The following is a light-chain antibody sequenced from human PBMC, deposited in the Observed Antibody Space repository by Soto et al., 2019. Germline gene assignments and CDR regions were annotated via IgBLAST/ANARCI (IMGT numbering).Light chain of an antibody. J-gene: IGKJ1*01. Sequence: DIQMTQSPSTLSASVGDTVTITCRASESISIWLAWYQQKPGKAPNLLINKASSLQGEVPSRFSGSGSGTEFTLTITSLQPDDFGVYYCQQYKSSSTFGQGTKVDIK. CDR1: ESISIW. CDR2: KAS. V-gene: IGKV1-5*03. CDR3: QQYKSSST.